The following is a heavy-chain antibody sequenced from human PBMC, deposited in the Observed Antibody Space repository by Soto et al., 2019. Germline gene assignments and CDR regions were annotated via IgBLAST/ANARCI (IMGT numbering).Heavy chain of an antibody. D-gene: IGHD3-3*01. V-gene: IGHV1-3*01. CDR2: INAGNGNT. CDR1: GYTFTSYA. Sequence: QVQLVQSGAEVKKPGASVKVSCKASGYTFTSYAMHWVRQAPGQRLEWMGWINAGNGNTKYSQKFQGRVTITRDTSASTANMELSSLRSEDTAVYCCARGRYDFWSADYYYYGMDVWGQGTTVTVSS. J-gene: IGHJ6*02. CDR3: ARGRYDFWSADYYYYGMDV.